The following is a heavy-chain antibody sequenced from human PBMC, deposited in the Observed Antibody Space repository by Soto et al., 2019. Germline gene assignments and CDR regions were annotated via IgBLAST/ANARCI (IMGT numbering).Heavy chain of an antibody. CDR2: IYYSGST. D-gene: IGHD1-26*01. V-gene: IGHV4-59*08. J-gene: IGHJ5*02. Sequence: KPSETLSLTCTVSGGSISSYYWSWIRQPPGKGLEWIGYIYYSGSTNYNPSLKSRVTISVDTSKNQFSLKLSSVTAADTAVYYCARHGSRVYNWFDPWGQGTLVTVSS. CDR1: GGSISSYY. CDR3: ARHGSRVYNWFDP.